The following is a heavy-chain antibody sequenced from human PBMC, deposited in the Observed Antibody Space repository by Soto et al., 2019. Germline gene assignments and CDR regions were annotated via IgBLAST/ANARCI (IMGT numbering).Heavy chain of an antibody. CDR1: GFTFSSYG. Sequence: QVQLVESGGGVVQPGRSLRLSCAASGFTFSSYGMHWVRQAPGKGLEWVAVIWYGGSNKYYADSVKGRFTISRDNSKNTLYLQMNSLRAEDTAVYYCAMGGDPYYYYGMDVWGQGTTVTVSS. CDR3: AMGGDPYYYYGMDV. D-gene: IGHD2-21*02. V-gene: IGHV3-33*01. CDR2: IWYGGSNK. J-gene: IGHJ6*02.